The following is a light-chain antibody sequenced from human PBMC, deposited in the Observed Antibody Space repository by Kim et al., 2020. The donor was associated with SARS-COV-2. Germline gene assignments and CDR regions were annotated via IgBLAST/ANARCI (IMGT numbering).Light chain of an antibody. V-gene: IGLV3-9*01. Sequence: SYELTQPLSVSVALGQTASITCGGNNIGNKNVHWYQQKPGQAPILVIYRDTNRPSGIPERFSGSNSGNTATLTISRAQAGDESDYYCQVWDSSIGVFGGGTQLTVL. CDR1: NIGNKN. J-gene: IGLJ2*01. CDR3: QVWDSSIGV. CDR2: RDT.